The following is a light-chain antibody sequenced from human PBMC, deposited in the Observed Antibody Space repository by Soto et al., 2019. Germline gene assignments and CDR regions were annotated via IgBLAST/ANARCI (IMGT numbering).Light chain of an antibody. CDR2: AAS. V-gene: IGKV1-39*01. CDR1: QSISTY. J-gene: IGKJ5*01. Sequence: IQVAQSASSLSASIGTLVTITCLASQSISTYLNWYQQKPGKAPRLLIYAASSLQGGVPSRFSGSGSGTDFTLTISSLQPEDFTTYYCQQSYSIPITFGQGTRLEIK. CDR3: QQSYSIPIT.